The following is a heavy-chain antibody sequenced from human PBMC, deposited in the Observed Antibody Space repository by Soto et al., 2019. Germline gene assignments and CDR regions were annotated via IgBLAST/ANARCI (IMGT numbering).Heavy chain of an antibody. J-gene: IGHJ4*02. D-gene: IGHD2-2*01. V-gene: IGHV4-39*01. CDR1: GGSISSSSYY. Sequence: SETLSLTCTVSGGSISSSSYYWGWIRQPPGKGLEWIGSIYYSGTTYYNPSHKSRVTISVDTSKNQFSLKLSSVTAADTAVYYCARSGAAGSTSCYDYWGQGTLVTVSS. CDR3: ARSGAAGSTSCYDY. CDR2: IYYSGTT.